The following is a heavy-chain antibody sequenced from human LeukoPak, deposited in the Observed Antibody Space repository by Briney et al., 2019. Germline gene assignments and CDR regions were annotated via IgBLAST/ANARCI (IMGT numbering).Heavy chain of an antibody. CDR3: ARGRGVAGAFDF. CDR2: IYSGGST. Sequence: PGGSLRLSCAASGFTVSSNDMSWVRQAPGKGLEWVSVIYSGGSTYYTDSVKDRFTISRDNSKNTLFLQMNSLRAEDTAVYYCARGRGVAGAFDFWGQGTMVIVSS. J-gene: IGHJ3*01. D-gene: IGHD5-24*01. V-gene: IGHV3-53*01. CDR1: GFTVSSND.